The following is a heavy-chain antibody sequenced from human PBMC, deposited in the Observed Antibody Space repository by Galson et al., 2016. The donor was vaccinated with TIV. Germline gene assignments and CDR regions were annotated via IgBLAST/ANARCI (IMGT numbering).Heavy chain of an antibody. CDR3: ARETGGSGWYTVDY. CDR2: IRPSATRP. D-gene: IGHD6-19*01. J-gene: IGHJ4*02. Sequence: SLRLSCAASGFTFSSFAMTWVRQAPGKGLEWLSTIRPSATRPYYSDSVKDRFTTSRDDSSNTLFLQMNSLRAEDTAMYFCARETGGSGWYTVDYWGQGALVIVSS. V-gene: IGHV3-23*01. CDR1: GFTFSSFA.